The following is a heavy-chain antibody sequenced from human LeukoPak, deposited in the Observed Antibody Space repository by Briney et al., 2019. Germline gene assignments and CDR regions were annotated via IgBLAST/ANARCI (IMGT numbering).Heavy chain of an antibody. D-gene: IGHD2-2*01. CDR2: ISSSSSYI. V-gene: IGHV3-21*01. Sequence: GGSLRLSCAASGFTFSSYGMHWVRQVPGKGLEWVSSISSSSSYIYYADSVKGRFTISRDNAKNSLYLQMNSLRAEDTAVYYCARYCSSTSCQEDYWGQGTLVTVSS. J-gene: IGHJ4*02. CDR1: GFTFSSYG. CDR3: ARYCSSTSCQEDY.